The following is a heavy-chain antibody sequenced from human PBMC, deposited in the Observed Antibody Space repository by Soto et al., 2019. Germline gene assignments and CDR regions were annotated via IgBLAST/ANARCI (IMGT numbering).Heavy chain of an antibody. J-gene: IGHJ6*01. V-gene: IGHV5-51*01. CDR2: IYPGDSDT. D-gene: IGHD3-22*01. CDR1: GYSFTNYW. CDR3: ARRGPYYDDESGYYAVDV. Sequence: GESLKISCKASGYSFTNYWIGWVRQMHGKGLEWMGIIYPGDSDTRYTSSFQGQVTISADKSISTAYQQWSSLKASDTAMYYCARRGPYYDDESGYYAVDVWGQGTTVTVSS.